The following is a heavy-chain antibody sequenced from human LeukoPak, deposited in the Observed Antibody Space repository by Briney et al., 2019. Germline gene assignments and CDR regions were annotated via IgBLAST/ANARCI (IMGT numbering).Heavy chain of an antibody. D-gene: IGHD3-10*01. V-gene: IGHV1-24*01. CDR3: ATDQRHGFGELYYGMDV. Sequence: ASVKISCKVSGYTLTELSMHWVRQAPGEGLEWMGGFDPEDGETIYAQKFQGRVTMTEDTSTDTAYMELSSLRSEDTAVYYCATDQRHGFGELYYGMDVWGQGTTVTVSS. CDR2: FDPEDGET. CDR1: GYTLTELS. J-gene: IGHJ6*02.